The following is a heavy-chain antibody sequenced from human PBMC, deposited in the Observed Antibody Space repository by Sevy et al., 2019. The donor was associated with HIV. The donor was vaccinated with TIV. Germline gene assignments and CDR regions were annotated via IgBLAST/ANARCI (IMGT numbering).Heavy chain of an antibody. V-gene: IGHV3-73*01. CDR3: TRPAAIVGATTGGDN. Sequence: GGSLRLSCAASGFTFSGTAMHWVRQASGKGLEWVGRIRSKANSYATAYAASVKGRFTISRDDSKNTAYLQMNSLKTEDTAVYYCTRPAAIVGATTGGDNWGQGTLVTVSS. D-gene: IGHD1-26*01. J-gene: IGHJ4*02. CDR1: GFTFSGTA. CDR2: IRSKANSYAT.